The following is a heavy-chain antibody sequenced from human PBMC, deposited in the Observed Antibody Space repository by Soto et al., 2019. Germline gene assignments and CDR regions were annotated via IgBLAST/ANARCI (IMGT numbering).Heavy chain of an antibody. CDR2: IVVGSDNT. V-gene: IGHV1-58*01. CDR3: AAGPRGYSYEVVYYYYYGMDV. J-gene: IGHJ6*02. CDR1: GFTFTSSA. D-gene: IGHD5-18*01. Sequence: ASVKVSCKASGFTFTSSAVQWVRQARGQRLEWIGWIVVGSDNTNYAQRFQERVTITRDMSTSTAYMELSSLRSEDTAVYYCAAGPRGYSYEVVYYYYYGMDVWGQGTTVTVSS.